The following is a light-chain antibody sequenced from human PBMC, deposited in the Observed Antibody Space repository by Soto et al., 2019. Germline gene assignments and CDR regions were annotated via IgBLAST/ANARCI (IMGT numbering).Light chain of an antibody. CDR1: SSNIGSSF. CDR2: DND. CDR3: AAWDTRLSAVL. J-gene: IGLJ2*01. V-gene: IGLV1-51*01. Sequence: QSVLTQPPSVSAAPGQKVTSLCSGDSSNIGSSFVSWYQQVPGTAPKLLIFDNDKRHSEISDRFSASKSGASASLDITGLQTGDEADYHCAAWDTRLSAVLFGGGTKLTVL.